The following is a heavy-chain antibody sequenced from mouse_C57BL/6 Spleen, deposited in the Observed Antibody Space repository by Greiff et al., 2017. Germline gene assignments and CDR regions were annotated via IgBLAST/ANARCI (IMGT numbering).Heavy chain of an antibody. Sequence: EVQLQQSGAELVRPGASVKLSCTASGFNIKDDYMHWVKQRPEQGLEWIGWIDPENGDTAYASKFQGKAPITADPSSNTAYLQLSSLTSDDTAVYYCTRQLRLKAWVAYWGQGTLVTVSA. J-gene: IGHJ3*01. D-gene: IGHD3-2*02. CDR3: TRQLRLKAWVAY. CDR2: IDPENGDT. CDR1: GFNIKDDY. V-gene: IGHV14-4*01.